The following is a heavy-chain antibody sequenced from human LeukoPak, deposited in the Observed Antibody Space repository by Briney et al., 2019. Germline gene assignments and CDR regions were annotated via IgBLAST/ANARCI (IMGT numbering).Heavy chain of an antibody. CDR3: VLVWCGELFWFDP. Sequence: RASVKVSCKASGYTFTSYGISWVRQAPGQGLEWMGWISAYNGNTNYAQKLQGRVTMTTDTSTSTAYMELRSLRSDDTAVYYCVLVWCGELFWFDPWGQGTLVTVSS. V-gene: IGHV1-18*01. CDR2: ISAYNGNT. CDR1: GYTFTSYG. D-gene: IGHD3-10*01. J-gene: IGHJ5*02.